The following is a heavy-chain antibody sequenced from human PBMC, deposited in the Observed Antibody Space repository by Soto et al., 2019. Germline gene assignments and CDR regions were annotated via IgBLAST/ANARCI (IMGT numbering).Heavy chain of an antibody. D-gene: IGHD5-12*01. CDR3: AKDLGYSGYGVFDY. J-gene: IGHJ4*02. Sequence: IRQSPSRGLEWLGRTYYRSKWFNDCADSVKGRFTISRDNSKNALYLQMNSPRAEDTAVYYCAKDLGYSGYGVFDYWGQGTPVTVSS. CDR2: TYYRSKWFN. V-gene: IGHV6-1*01.